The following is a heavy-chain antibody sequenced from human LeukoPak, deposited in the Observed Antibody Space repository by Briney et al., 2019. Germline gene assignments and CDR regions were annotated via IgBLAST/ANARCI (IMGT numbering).Heavy chain of an antibody. CDR3: ASGGHLDY. Sequence: GGPLSLSCAAFGFTVSSNYMSWVRQAPGKGLQWVANINQDGSEKHYVDSVKGRFTISRDNAENSLYLQMNSLRAEDTAVYYCASGGHLDYWGQGALVTVAS. CDR2: INQDGSEK. D-gene: IGHD3-16*01. V-gene: IGHV3-7*03. CDR1: GFTVSSNY. J-gene: IGHJ4*02.